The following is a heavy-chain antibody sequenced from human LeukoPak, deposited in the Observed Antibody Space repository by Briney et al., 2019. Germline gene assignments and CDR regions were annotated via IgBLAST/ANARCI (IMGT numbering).Heavy chain of an antibody. V-gene: IGHV3-49*04. J-gene: IGHJ4*02. CDR2: IRSKAYGGTT. Sequence: GGSLRLSCTASGFTFGDYAMSWVRQAPGKGLEWVGFIRSKAYGGTTEHAASVKGRFIISRDDSKSIAYLQMNSLKTEDTAVYYCTRAAYYDFWSGCYFWGQGTLVTVSS. D-gene: IGHD3-3*01. CDR1: GFTFGDYA. CDR3: TRAAYYDFWSGCYF.